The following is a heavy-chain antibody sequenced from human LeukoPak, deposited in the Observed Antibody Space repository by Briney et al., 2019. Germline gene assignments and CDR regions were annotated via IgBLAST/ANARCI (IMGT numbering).Heavy chain of an antibody. J-gene: IGHJ4*02. V-gene: IGHV3-48*04. Sequence: GGSLRLSCAASGFTFSSFSMNWVRQAPGKGLEWVSYISSSSSTIYYADSVEGRFTISRDNAKNSLYLQMNSLRAEDTAVYYCARDSYDSGSYYRIDYWGQGTLVTVSS. D-gene: IGHD3-10*01. CDR1: GFTFSSFS. CDR3: ARDSYDSGSYYRIDY. CDR2: ISSSSSTI.